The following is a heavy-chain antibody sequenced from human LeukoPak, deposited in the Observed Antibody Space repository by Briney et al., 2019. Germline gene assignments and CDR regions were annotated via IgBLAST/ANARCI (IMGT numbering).Heavy chain of an antibody. Sequence: PGGSLRLSCAASGFTFSTYTMYWVRHPPGKRLEWVSIIGNNGGGIHYADSVKGRFTISRDNSKNALYLQMNSLRVEDTAVYYCAIDPNWGTHSWGQGVLVTVSS. J-gene: IGHJ4*02. V-gene: IGHV3-23*01. D-gene: IGHD7-27*01. CDR2: IGNNGGGI. CDR3: AIDPNWGTHS. CDR1: GFTFSTYT.